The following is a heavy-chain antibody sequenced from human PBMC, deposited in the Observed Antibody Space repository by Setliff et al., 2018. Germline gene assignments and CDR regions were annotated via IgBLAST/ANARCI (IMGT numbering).Heavy chain of an antibody. V-gene: IGHV4-34*01. CDR2: SYYSGST. Sequence: KPSETLSLTCAVYGGSFSGYYWGWIRQPPGKGLAWIGSSYYSGSTYYNPSLKSRVTISVDTSKNQFFLKLSSVTAADTALYYCARGAAGSGSLAFDNWGQGTLVTVSS. CDR3: ARGAAGSGSLAFDN. D-gene: IGHD3-10*01. CDR1: GGSFSGYY. J-gene: IGHJ4*02.